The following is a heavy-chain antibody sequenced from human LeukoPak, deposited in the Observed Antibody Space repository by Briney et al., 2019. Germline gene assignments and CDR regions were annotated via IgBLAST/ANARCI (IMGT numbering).Heavy chain of an antibody. Sequence: GGSLRLSCAASGFTFSSYGMHWVRQAPGQGLEWVAVISFDGKNKYFADSVRGRFIVSRDNSKNTLYLQMNSLRVEDTAVYYCAKGDGYYYYGMDVWGQGTTVTVSS. V-gene: IGHV3-30*18. CDR1: GFTFSSYG. J-gene: IGHJ6*02. CDR2: ISFDGKNK. CDR3: AKGDGYYYYGMDV.